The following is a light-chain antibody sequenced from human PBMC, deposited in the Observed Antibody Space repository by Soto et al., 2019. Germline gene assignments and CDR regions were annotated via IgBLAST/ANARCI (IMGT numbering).Light chain of an antibody. J-gene: IGKJ1*01. Sequence: EIVLTQSPGTLSLSPGESATLSCRASQRVYSNSLAWFQQKPGRAPRLLIYDASNRATGIPDRFSGSGSGPDFTLTISRLEPEDFAVYYCQQYGSSPRAFGQGTKVEV. CDR2: DAS. V-gene: IGKV3-20*01. CDR1: QRVYSNS. CDR3: QQYGSSPRA.